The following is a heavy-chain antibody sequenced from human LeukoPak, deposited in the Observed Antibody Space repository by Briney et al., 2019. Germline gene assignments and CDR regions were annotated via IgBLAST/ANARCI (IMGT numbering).Heavy chain of an antibody. D-gene: IGHD4-17*01. CDR2: ISGSGGST. CDR3: AKSRPVTFADFDY. CDR1: GFIFNNYA. Sequence: PGRSLRLSCAASGFIFNNYAMHWVRQAPGKGLEWVSAISGSGGSTYYADSVKGRFTISRDNSKNTLYLQMNSLRAEDTAVYYCAKSRPVTFADFDYWGQGTLVTVSS. V-gene: IGHV3-23*01. J-gene: IGHJ4*02.